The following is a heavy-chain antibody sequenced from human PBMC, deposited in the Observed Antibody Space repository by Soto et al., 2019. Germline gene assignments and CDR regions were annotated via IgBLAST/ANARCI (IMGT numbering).Heavy chain of an antibody. CDR2: ISSSSSYT. J-gene: IGHJ4*02. V-gene: IGHV3-11*05. CDR3: ARDASDSSGYYLGPFDY. D-gene: IGHD3-22*01. CDR1: VFTFSDYY. Sequence: GGSLRLSCAASVFTFSDYYMSWIRQAPGKGLEWVSYISSSSSYTNYADSVKGRFTISRDNAKNSLYLQMNSLRAEDTAVYYCARDASDSSGYYLGPFDYWGQGTLVTVSS.